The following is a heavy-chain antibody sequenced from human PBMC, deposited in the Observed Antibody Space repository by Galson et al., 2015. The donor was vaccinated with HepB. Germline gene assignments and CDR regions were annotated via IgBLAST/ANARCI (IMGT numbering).Heavy chain of an antibody. J-gene: IGHJ6*02. D-gene: IGHD4-11*01. Sequence: SVTVSCKASGSTFTSYAMHWVRQAPGQRLEWMGWINAGNGNTKYSQKFQGRVTITRDTSASTAYMELSSLRSEDTAVYYCARRVTVTGPNPYGMDVWGQGTTVTVSS. V-gene: IGHV1-3*01. CDR3: ARRVTVTGPNPYGMDV. CDR2: INAGNGNT. CDR1: GSTFTSYA.